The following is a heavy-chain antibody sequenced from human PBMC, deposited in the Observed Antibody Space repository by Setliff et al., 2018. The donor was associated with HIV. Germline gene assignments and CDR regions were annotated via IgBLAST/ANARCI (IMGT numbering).Heavy chain of an antibody. V-gene: IGHV3-23*01. CDR3: ARDDAVGGGYLDY. J-gene: IGHJ4*02. D-gene: IGHD6-19*01. CDR1: GFIFSNYG. Sequence: TGGSLRLSCAASGFIFSNYGMTWVRQSPGKGLQWLTAITGGGDKIDYINSVKGRFTISRDNSKNMLYLEMTSLRAEDTAVYYCARDDAVGGGYLDYWGQGTLVTVSS. CDR2: ITGGGDKI.